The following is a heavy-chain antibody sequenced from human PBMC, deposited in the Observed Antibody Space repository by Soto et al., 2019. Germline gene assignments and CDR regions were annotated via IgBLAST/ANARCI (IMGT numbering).Heavy chain of an antibody. CDR2: IIPLFGTA. Sequence: QVYLVQSGAEVKKPGSSVKISCKASGGIFSSNTINWVRQAAGQGLEWMGGIIPLFGTANYAEKFQGRVTTTAEKSTKTEYMELTSLRSEDTAGYYCASKAACGGDCYAFDSWGQGTLVTVSS. CDR1: GGIFSSNT. J-gene: IGHJ4*02. CDR3: ASKAACGGDCYAFDS. D-gene: IGHD2-21*02. V-gene: IGHV1-69*06.